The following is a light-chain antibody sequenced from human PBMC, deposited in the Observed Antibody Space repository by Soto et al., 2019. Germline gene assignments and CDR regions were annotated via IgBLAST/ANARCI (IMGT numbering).Light chain of an antibody. CDR3: QQYNSYST. CDR1: QSISSW. V-gene: IGKV1-5*03. CDR2: KAS. J-gene: IGKJ1*01. Sequence: DIQMTQSPSTLSASVGDRVTITCRASQSISSWLARYQQKPGKAPKLLIYKASSLESGAPSRFSGSGSGTEFTLTISSLQPDDFATYYCQQYNSYSTFGQGTKVEIK.